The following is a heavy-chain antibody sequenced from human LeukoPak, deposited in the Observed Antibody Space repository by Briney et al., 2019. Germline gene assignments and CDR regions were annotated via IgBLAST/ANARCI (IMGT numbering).Heavy chain of an antibody. Sequence: SETLSLTCTVSGGSISSYYWSWIRQPPGKGLEWIGYIYYSGSTNYNPSLKSRVTISVDTSKNQFSLKLSSVTAADTAVYYCARRGGATLNWFDPWGQGTLVTVSS. CDR2: IYYSGST. J-gene: IGHJ5*02. CDR1: GGSISSYY. CDR3: ARRGGATLNWFDP. V-gene: IGHV4-59*08. D-gene: IGHD1-26*01.